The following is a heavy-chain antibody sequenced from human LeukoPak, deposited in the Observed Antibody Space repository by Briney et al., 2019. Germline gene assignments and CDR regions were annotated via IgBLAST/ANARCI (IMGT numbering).Heavy chain of an antibody. J-gene: IGHJ6*03. V-gene: IGHV3-30*02. Sequence: GGSLRLSCAASGFTFSSYGMHWVRQAPGKGLEWVAFIRYDGSNKYYADSVKGRFTISRDNSKNTLYLQMNSLRAEDTAVYYCAKDAPRWTSDWYYYYMDVWGEGTTVTVSS. CDR3: AKDAPRWTSDWYYYYMDV. CDR2: IRYDGSNK. CDR1: GFTFSSYG. D-gene: IGHD2-2*01.